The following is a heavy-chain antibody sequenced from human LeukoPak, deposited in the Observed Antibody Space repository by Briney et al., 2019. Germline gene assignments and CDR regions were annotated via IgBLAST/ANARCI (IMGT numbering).Heavy chain of an antibody. V-gene: IGHV3-53*01. CDR2: IYSGGSI. J-gene: IGHJ3*02. CDR1: GFTVSSNY. CDR3: AREGGSYDGGAFDI. Sequence: GGSLRLSCAASGFTVSSNYMSWVRQAPGKGLEWVSVIYSGGSIYYADSVKGRFTISRDNSKNTLYLQMNSLRAEDTAVYYCAREGGSYDGGAFDIWGQGTMVTVSS. D-gene: IGHD1-26*01.